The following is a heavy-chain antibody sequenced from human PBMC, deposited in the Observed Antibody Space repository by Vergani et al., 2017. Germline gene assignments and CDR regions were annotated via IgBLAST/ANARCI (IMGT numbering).Heavy chain of an antibody. CDR1: GFTFDDYA. CDR3: AKDYLRLGYCSGGSCYSLFDY. D-gene: IGHD2-15*01. CDR2: MSWNSGST. J-gene: IGHJ4*02. V-gene: IGHV3-9*01. Sequence: EVQLVESGGGLVQPGRSLRLSCAASGFTFDDYAMHWVRQAPGKGLEWVSGMSWNSGSTGYADSVKGRFTISRDNAKNSLYRQMNSLRAEDTAWYYCAKDYLRLGYCSGGSCYSLFDYWGQGTLVTVSS.